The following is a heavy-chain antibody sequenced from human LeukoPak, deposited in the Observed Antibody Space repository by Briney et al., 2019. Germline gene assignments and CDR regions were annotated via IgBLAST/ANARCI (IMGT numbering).Heavy chain of an antibody. J-gene: IGHJ4*02. V-gene: IGHV3-23*01. CDR2: ISGSGGST. D-gene: IGHD5-18*01. CDR1: GFTFSSYA. Sequence: GGSLRLSCAASGFTFSSYAMSWVRQAPGRGLEWVSAISGSGGSTYYADSVKGRFTISRDNSKNTLYLQMNSLRAEDTAVYYCAKVGTGYSYGLWGQGTLVTVSS. CDR3: AKVGTGYSYGL.